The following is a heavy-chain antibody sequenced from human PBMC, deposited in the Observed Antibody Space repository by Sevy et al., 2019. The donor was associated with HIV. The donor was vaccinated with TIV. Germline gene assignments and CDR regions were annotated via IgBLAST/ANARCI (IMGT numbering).Heavy chain of an antibody. J-gene: IGHJ4*02. D-gene: IGHD4-17*01. Sequence: GGSLRLSCAASGFTFSDSAMFWVRQASGRGLEWVGRIRTKPNNYATAVVASLKDRFTISRDDSKNTTYLQMNSLKAEDTAIHFCTCGYGRFDFWGQGALVTVSS. CDR1: GFTFSDSA. CDR2: IRTKPNNYAT. CDR3: TCGYGRFDF. V-gene: IGHV3-73*01.